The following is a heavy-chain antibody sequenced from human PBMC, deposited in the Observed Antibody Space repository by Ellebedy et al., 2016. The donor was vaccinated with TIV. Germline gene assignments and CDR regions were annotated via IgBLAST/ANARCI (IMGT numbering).Heavy chain of an antibody. CDR1: GYSFSNYW. J-gene: IGHJ4*02. V-gene: IGHV5-10-1*01. CDR3: ARRANRHFWSGYHYFYFDS. CDR2: IDPSDSST. D-gene: IGHD3-3*02. Sequence: GESLKISXKSSGYSFSNYWISWVRQTPGKGLEWMGKIDPSDSSTNYGPSFQGHVTISLDKSISTAYLQWSSLKASDTAIYYCARRANRHFWSGYHYFYFDSWGQGTLVTVSS.